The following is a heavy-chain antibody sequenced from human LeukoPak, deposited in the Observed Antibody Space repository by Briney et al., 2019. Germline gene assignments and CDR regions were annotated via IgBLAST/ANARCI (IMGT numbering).Heavy chain of an antibody. J-gene: IGHJ4*02. CDR3: ARSRSSGPFDY. V-gene: IGHV4-39*01. CDR1: GGSISSSSYY. Sequence: SETLSLTCTVSGGSISSSSYYWAWIRQPPGKGLEWIGRIHYSGSTFYNPSLKSRVTISVDTSENQVSLELSSVTAADTAVYYCARSRSSGPFDYWGQGTLVTVSS. D-gene: IGHD6-19*01. CDR2: IHYSGST.